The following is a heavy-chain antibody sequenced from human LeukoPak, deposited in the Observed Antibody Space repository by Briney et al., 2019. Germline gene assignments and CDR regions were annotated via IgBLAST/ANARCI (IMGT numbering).Heavy chain of an antibody. CDR2: IDEHGTTI. CDR1: GFTFSRYW. D-gene: IGHD3-10*01. J-gene: IGHJ4*02. V-gene: IGHV3-74*01. CDR3: ARDVEGAGSH. Sequence: GGSLRLSCAASGFTFSRYWMHWVRQAPGEGLVWVSRIDEHGTTIDYADSVRDRFTISRDNAKNTLYLHMNSLRAEDTAMYYCARDVEGAGSHWGQGSLVTVSS.